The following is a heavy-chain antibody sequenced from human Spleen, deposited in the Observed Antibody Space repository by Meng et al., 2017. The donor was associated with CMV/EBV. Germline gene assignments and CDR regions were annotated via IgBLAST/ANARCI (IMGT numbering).Heavy chain of an antibody. CDR1: GFTLSSYV. CDR3: AGADNWNYLDY. Sequence: GESLKISCAASGFTLSSYVMSWVRQAPGKGLEWVSTISGGGTVTYYADSVKGRFTISTANSKNTLYLHMSSLRADDTAVYFGAGADNWNYLDYWGQGTLVTVSS. J-gene: IGHJ4*02. CDR2: ISGGGTVT. V-gene: IGHV3-23*01. D-gene: IGHD1-20*01.